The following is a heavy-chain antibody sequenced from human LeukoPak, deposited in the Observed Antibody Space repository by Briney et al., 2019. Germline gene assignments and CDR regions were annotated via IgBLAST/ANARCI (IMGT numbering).Heavy chain of an antibody. CDR1: GGSISNYY. J-gene: IGHJ4*02. CDR3: ARGGYYGSGSYWGTFDY. Sequence: SETLSLTCTVSGGSISNYYWSWIRQPPGKGLEWIGYIYYSGSTYYNPSLKSRVTISVDTSKNQFSLKLSSVTAADTAVYYCARGGYYGSGSYWGTFDYWGQGTLVTVSS. CDR2: IYYSGST. D-gene: IGHD3-10*01. V-gene: IGHV4-59*08.